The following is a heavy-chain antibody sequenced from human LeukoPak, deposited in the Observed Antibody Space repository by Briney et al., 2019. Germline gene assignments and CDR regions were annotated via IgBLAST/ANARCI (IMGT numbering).Heavy chain of an antibody. J-gene: IGHJ3*02. CDR1: GFTFSSYG. Sequence: GGSLRLSCAASGFTFSSYGMHWVRQAPGKGLEWVAVIWYDGSNKYYADSVKGRFTISRGNSKNTLYLQMNSLRAEDTAVYYCAKDAHTAMALDIWGQGTMVTVSS. CDR3: AKDAHTAMALDI. CDR2: IWYDGSNK. V-gene: IGHV3-33*06. D-gene: IGHD5-18*01.